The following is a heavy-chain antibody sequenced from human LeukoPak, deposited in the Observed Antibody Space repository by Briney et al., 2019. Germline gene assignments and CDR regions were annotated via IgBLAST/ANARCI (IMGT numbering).Heavy chain of an antibody. CDR2: MNPNSGNT. J-gene: IGHJ3*02. D-gene: IGHD2-21*02. Sequence: GASVKVSCKASGYTFTSYDINWVRQATGQGLEWMGWMNPNSGNTGYAQKFQGRVTMTRNTSISTAYMELSSLRAEDTAVYYCAKDHCGGDWWEGCGAFDIWGQGTMVTVSS. CDR1: GYTFTSYD. CDR3: AKDHCGGDWWEGCGAFDI. V-gene: IGHV1-8*01.